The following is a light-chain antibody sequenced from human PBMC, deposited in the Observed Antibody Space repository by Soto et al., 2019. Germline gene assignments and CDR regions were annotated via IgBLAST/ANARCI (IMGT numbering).Light chain of an antibody. CDR3: QQYNNWPLST. CDR1: QSVSSN. J-gene: IGKJ2*01. Sequence: EIVMTQSPATLSVSPGERATLSCRASQSVSSNLAWYQQKPGQAPRLLIYGASTRATGIPARFSGSGSGTEFTLNISSLQSEDFAVYYCQQYNNWPLSTFGQGTKLEI. V-gene: IGKV3-15*01. CDR2: GAS.